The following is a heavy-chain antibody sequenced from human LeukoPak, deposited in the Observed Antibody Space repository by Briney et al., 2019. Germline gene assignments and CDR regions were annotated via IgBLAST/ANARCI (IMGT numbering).Heavy chain of an antibody. V-gene: IGHV4-30-4*01. Sequence: SEPLSLPCTVSGGSISSGHYYWRWIRQPPGKGLEWNGYIYYNGSTYYNPYLKSRLTISVDTSKNQFSLKLSSVAAADTAVYYCARQPGKYGSGSYPYYYYGMDVWGQGTTVTVSS. J-gene: IGHJ6*02. CDR1: GGSISSGHYY. D-gene: IGHD3-10*01. CDR2: IYYNGST. CDR3: ARQPGKYGSGSYPYYYYGMDV.